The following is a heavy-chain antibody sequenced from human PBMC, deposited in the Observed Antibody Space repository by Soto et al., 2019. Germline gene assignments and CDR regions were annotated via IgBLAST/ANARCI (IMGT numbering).Heavy chain of an antibody. D-gene: IGHD6-13*01. CDR2: ISTYTGDT. CDR1: GYTFTMYS. J-gene: IGHJ6*02. V-gene: IGHV1-18*01. Sequence: QVQLVQSGTEAKRPGASVRVSCKASGYTFTMYSISWVRQAPGQGLEWIGWISTYTGDTHYAQKFQGRVTVTTDTSTTTAYMELRSLTDDDTAVYYYARGIAASGAWYYGMDVWGQGTTVTVSS. CDR3: ARGIAASGAWYYGMDV.